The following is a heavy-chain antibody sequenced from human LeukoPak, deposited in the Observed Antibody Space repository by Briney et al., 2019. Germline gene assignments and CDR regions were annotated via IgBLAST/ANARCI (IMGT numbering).Heavy chain of an antibody. CDR3: ARWYWDALD. D-gene: IGHD1-14*01. J-gene: IGHJ6*02. Sequence: PSETLSLTCTVSGGSISSYYWSWIRQPPGKGLEWIGYIYYSGSTNYNPSLKSRVTMSIDTSKNQFSLKLSSVTAADTAVYYCARWYWDALDWGQGTTVTVSS. CDR1: GGSISSYY. CDR2: IYYSGST. V-gene: IGHV4-59*01.